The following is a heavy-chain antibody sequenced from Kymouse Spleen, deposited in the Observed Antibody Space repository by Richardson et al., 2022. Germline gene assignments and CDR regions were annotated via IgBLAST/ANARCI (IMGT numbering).Heavy chain of an antibody. D-gene: IGHD3-22*01. Sequence: QVQLQQWGAGLLKPSETLSLTCAVYGGSFSGYYWSWIRQPPGKGLEWIGEINHSGSTNYNPSLKSRVTISVDTSKNQFSLKLSSVTAADTAVYYCARANDSSGYFFDYWGQGTLVTVSS. J-gene: IGHJ4*02. CDR2: INHSGST. CDR3: ARANDSSGYFFDY. V-gene: IGHV4-34*01. CDR1: GGSFSGYY.